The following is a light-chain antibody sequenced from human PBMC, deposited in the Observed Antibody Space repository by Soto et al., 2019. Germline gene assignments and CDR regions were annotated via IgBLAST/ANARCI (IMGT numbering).Light chain of an antibody. Sequence: TQSLCTLSLSPGERATLSCRASQSVTRSYLAWYQQKPGQAPRLLIYGASSRATGIPDRFSGSGSGTDFTLTISRLEPEDFAVYYCQQYENYPYTFGQGTKLEIK. V-gene: IGKV3-20*01. CDR1: QSVTRSY. CDR2: GAS. J-gene: IGKJ2*01. CDR3: QQYENYPYT.